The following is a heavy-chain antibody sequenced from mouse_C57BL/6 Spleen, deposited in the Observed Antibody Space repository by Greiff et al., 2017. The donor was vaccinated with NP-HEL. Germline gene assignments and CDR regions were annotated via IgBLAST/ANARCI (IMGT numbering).Heavy chain of an antibody. CDR1: GFTFSDYY. V-gene: IGHV5-16*01. CDR2: INYDGSST. CDR3: ARDSELGQGFAY. J-gene: IGHJ3*01. D-gene: IGHD4-1*01. Sequence: EVKLVESEGGLVQPGSSMKLSCTASGFTFSDYYMAWVRQVPEKGLEWVANINYDGSSTYYLDSLKSRFIISRDNAKNILYLQMSSLKSEDTATYYCARDSELGQGFAYWGQGTLVTVSA.